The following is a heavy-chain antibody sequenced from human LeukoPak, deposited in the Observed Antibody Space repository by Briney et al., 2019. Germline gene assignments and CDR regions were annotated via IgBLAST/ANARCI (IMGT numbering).Heavy chain of an antibody. CDR3: TTCGYDRCGAFDI. J-gene: IGHJ3*02. CDR1: GFTFSSYS. V-gene: IGHV3-15*01. Sequence: GGSLRLSCAASGFTFSSYSMNWVRQAPGKGLEWVGRIKSKTDGGTTDYAAPVKGRFSISRDDSKNTLYLQMNSLETEDTAMYYCTTCGYDRCGAFDIWGQGTVVTVSS. D-gene: IGHD5-12*01. CDR2: IKSKTDGGTT.